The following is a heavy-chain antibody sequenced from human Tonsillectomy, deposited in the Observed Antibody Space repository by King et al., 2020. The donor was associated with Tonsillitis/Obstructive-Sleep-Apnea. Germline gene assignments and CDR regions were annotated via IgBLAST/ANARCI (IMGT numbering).Heavy chain of an antibody. D-gene: IGHD3-3*01. J-gene: IGHJ6*03. CDR2: IDPSDSYT. CDR1: GYRFTNYW. CDR3: ARTNFLESGDYNYYYDMDV. Sequence: VQLVESGVEVKKPGESLRISCKGSGYRFTNYWISWVRQKPGKGLEWMGRIDPSDSYTNYSPSFEGHVTISTDKSTSTAYLQWSSLKASDTAMYYCARTNFLESGDYNYYYDMDVWGKGTTVTVSS. V-gene: IGHV5-10-1*01.